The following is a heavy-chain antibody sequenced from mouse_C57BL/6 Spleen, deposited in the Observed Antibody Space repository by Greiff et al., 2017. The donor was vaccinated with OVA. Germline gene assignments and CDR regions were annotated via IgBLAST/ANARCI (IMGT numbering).Heavy chain of an antibody. D-gene: IGHD2-3*01. V-gene: IGHV1-52*01. CDR3: ARFYDGYWFAY. CDR2: IDPSDSET. Sequence: QVQLQQSGAELVRPGSSVKLSCKASGYTFTSYWMHWVKQRPIQGLEWIGNIDPSDSETHYNQKFKDKATLTVDKSSSTAYMQLSSLTSEDSAVYYCARFYDGYWFAYWGQGTLVTVSA. J-gene: IGHJ3*01. CDR1: GYTFTSYW.